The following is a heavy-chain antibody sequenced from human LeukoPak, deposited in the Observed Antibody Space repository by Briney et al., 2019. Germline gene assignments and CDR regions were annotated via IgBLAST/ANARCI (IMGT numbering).Heavy chain of an antibody. Sequence: SETLSLTCTVSGGSISSGSYYWGWIRQPPGKGLEWIGSIYYSGSTYYNPSLKSRVTISIDTSRNQFSLKLSSVTAADTAVYYCSIAAAGIVPIDYWGQGTLVTVSS. CDR2: IYYSGST. CDR3: SIAAAGIVPIDY. V-gene: IGHV4-39*07. CDR1: GGSISSGSYY. D-gene: IGHD6-13*01. J-gene: IGHJ4*02.